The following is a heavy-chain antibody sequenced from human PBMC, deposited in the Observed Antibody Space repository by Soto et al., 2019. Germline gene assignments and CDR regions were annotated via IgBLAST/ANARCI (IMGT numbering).Heavy chain of an antibody. D-gene: IGHD2-15*01. Sequence: ASVKVSCKASGYTFTGYYMHWVRQAPGQGLEWMGWINPNSGGTNYAQKFQGWVTMTRDTSISTAYMELSRLRSDDTAVYYCARGGVVVVAATLGWFDPWGQGTLVTVSS. CDR3: ARGGVVVVAATLGWFDP. J-gene: IGHJ5*02. CDR2: INPNSGGT. V-gene: IGHV1-2*04. CDR1: GYTFTGYY.